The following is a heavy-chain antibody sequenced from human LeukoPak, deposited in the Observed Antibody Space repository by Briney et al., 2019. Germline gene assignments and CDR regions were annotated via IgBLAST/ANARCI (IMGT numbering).Heavy chain of an antibody. J-gene: IGHJ5*02. CDR2: IIPIFGTA. CDR3: ARLHDYSKVVLPYGWFDP. Sequence: SVKVSCKASGSTFSSYAISWVRQAPGQGLEWMGGIIPIFGTANYAQKFQGRVTITADESTSTAYMELSSLRSEDTAVYYCARLHDYSKVVLPYGWFDPWGQGTLVTVSS. D-gene: IGHD4-11*01. CDR1: GSTFSSYA. V-gene: IGHV1-69*13.